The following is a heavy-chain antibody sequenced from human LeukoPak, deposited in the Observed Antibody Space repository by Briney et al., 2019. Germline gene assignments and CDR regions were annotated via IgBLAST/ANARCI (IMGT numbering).Heavy chain of an antibody. V-gene: IGHV1-2*02. J-gene: IGHJ4*02. CDR3: ARPLGYCSSTSCYRSEKAWVIDY. CDR2: INPNSGGT. Sequence: ASVKVSCKASGYTFTGYYMHWVRQAPGQGLEWMGWINPNSGGTNYAQKFQGRVTMTRDTSISTAYMELSRLRSDDTAVYYCARPLGYCSSTSCYRSEKAWVIDYWGQGTLVTVSS. D-gene: IGHD2-2*01. CDR1: GYTFTGYY.